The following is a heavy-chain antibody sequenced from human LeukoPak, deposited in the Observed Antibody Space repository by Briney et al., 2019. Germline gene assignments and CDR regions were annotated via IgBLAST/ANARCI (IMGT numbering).Heavy chain of an antibody. J-gene: IGHJ4*02. CDR3: ARDQMWAVAGPQTY. D-gene: IGHD6-19*01. V-gene: IGHV3-7*01. CDR1: GFTFSSYW. CDR2: IKQDGSEK. Sequence: GGSLRLSWAASGFTFSSYWMSWVRQAPGKGLEWVANIKQDGSEKYYVDSVKGRFTISRDNAKNSLYLQMNSLRAEDTAVYYCARDQMWAVAGPQTYWGQGTLVTVSS.